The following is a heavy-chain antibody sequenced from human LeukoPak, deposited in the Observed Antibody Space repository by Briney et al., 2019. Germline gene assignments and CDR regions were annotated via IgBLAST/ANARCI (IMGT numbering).Heavy chain of an antibody. CDR2: IIPIFGTA. V-gene: IGHV1-69*13. CDR1: GYTFTSYD. CDR3: ARDPIEPSVAARLHYYYGMDV. J-gene: IGHJ6*02. D-gene: IGHD6-6*01. Sequence: ASVKVSCKASGYTFTSYDINWVRQATGQGLEWMGGIIPIFGTANYAQKFQGRVTITADESTSTACMELSSLRSEDTAVYYCARDPIEPSVAARLHYYYGMDVWGQGTTVTVSS.